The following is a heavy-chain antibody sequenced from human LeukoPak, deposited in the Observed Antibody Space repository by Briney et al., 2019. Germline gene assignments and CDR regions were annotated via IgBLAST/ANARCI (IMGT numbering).Heavy chain of an antibody. V-gene: IGHV3-11*04. J-gene: IGHJ4*02. CDR3: APGGVTTNAY. CDR1: GFTFSVYY. CDR2: ISSSGSTI. Sequence: GQSRRLSCAAAGFTFSVYYMSWIRQAPGKGLEWVSSISSSGSTIYYAGSVKGRFTNSRDNAKNSLYLQMNGVRAEDTAVYYGAPGGVTTNAYWGQGTLVTVSS. D-gene: IGHD4-17*01.